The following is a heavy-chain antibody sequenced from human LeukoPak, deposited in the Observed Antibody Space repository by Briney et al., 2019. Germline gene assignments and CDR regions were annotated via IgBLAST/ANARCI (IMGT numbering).Heavy chain of an antibody. CDR3: AKDFED. CDR1: GFTFSSYV. CDR2: ITSGGST. Sequence: GGSLRLSCAASGFTFSSYVTTWVRQAPGKGLEWVSSITSGGSTYYADSVKGRFTFSRDYSKNMLYLQMNSLRAEDTAVYFCAKDFEDWGQGTLVTVSS. V-gene: IGHV3-23*01. J-gene: IGHJ4*02.